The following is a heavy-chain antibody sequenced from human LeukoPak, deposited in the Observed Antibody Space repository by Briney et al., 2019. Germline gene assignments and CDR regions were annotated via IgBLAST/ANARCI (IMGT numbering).Heavy chain of an antibody. CDR2: INPNSGGT. D-gene: IGHD2-15*01. J-gene: IGHJ4*02. CDR3: ARGGVVVAATLDY. V-gene: IGHV1-2*02. Sequence: ASVTVSCKASGYTFTGYYMHWVRQAPGQGLEWMGWINPNSGGTNYAQKFQGRVTMTRDTSISTAYMELSRLRSDDTAVYCCARGGVVVAATLDYWGQGTLVTVSS. CDR1: GYTFTGYY.